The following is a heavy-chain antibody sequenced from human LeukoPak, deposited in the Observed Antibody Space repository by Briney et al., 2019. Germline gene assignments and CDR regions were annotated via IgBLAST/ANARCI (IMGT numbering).Heavy chain of an antibody. J-gene: IGHJ3*02. V-gene: IGHV1-69*06. CDR3: ARDLAYYYDSSGYYSSDAFDI. D-gene: IGHD3-22*01. CDR1: GGTFSSYA. Sequence: SVKVSCKASGGTFSSYAISWVRQAPGQGLEWMGGIIPIFGTANYAQKFQGRVTITADKSTSTAYMELSSLRSDDTAVYYCARDLAYYYDSSGYYSSDAFDIWGQGTMVTVSS. CDR2: IIPIFGTA.